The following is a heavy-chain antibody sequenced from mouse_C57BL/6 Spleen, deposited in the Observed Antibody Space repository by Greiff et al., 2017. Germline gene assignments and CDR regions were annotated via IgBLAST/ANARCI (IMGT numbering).Heavy chain of an antibody. CDR3: ARRDYDYPYWYFDV. J-gene: IGHJ1*03. D-gene: IGHD2-4*01. CDR1: GFTFSDYY. CDR2: ISNGGGST. Sequence: EVQLVESGGGLVQPGGSLKLSCAASGFTFSDYYMYWVRQTPEKRLEWVAYISNGGGSTYYPDTVKGRFTISRDNAKNTLYLQMSRLKSEDTAMYYCARRDYDYPYWYFDVWGTGTTVTVSS. V-gene: IGHV5-12*01.